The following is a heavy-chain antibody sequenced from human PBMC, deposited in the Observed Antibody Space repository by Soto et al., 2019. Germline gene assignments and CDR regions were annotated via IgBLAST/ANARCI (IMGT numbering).Heavy chain of an antibody. J-gene: IGHJ5*02. CDR2: IIPIFGTA. CDR3: ERVKYSRSWPNLPRGP. D-gene: IGHD6-13*01. Sequence: ASVKASCKASRCTFSSCALSWVRQSPVQGLEWMGVIIPIFGTANYAQKFQGRVTITADKSTSTAYMELSSLRSEDTDVYYCERVKYSRSWPNLPRGPWGQGTLVTVYS. CDR1: RCTFSSCA. V-gene: IGHV1-69*06.